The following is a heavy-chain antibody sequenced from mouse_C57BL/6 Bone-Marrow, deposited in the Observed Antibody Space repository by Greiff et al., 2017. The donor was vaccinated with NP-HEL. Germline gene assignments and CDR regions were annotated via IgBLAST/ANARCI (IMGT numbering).Heavy chain of an antibody. CDR1: GYTFTSYT. CDR3: ARRGVGSPYAMDY. CDR2: INPSSGYT. J-gene: IGHJ4*01. D-gene: IGHD1-1*02. V-gene: IGHV1-4*01. Sequence: VQLQQSGAELARPGASVKMSCKASGYTFTSYTMHWVKQRPGQGLEWIRYINPSSGYTKYNQKFKDKATLTADKSSSTAYMQLSSLTSEDSAVYYCARRGVGSPYAMDYWGQGTSVTVSS.